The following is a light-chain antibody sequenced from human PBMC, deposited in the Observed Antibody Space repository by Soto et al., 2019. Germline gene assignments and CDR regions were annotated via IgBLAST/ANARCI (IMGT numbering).Light chain of an antibody. CDR3: SSYTSSSVV. CDR2: DVS. CDR1: SSDVGGYNY. V-gene: IGLV2-14*01. Sequence: QSALTQPASVSGSPGQSITISCTGTSSDVGGYNYVSWYQQHPGKAPKLMIYDVSNRPSGVSNRFSGSKSGNTASLTISGHQADDEADYYCSSYTSSSVVFGGGTQLTVL. J-gene: IGLJ2*01.